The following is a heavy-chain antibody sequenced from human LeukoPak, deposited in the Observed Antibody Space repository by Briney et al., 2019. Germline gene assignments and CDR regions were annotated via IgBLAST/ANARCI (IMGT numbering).Heavy chain of an antibody. CDR2: ISSSSSYI. CDR1: GFTFSSYS. Sequence: GGSLRLSCAASGFTFSSYSMNWVRQAPGKGLEWVSSISSSSSYIYYADSVKGRFTISRDNAKNSLYLQMNSLRAEDTAVYYCARGPIAAAGPHAFDIWGQGTMVTVSS. CDR3: ARGPIAAAGPHAFDI. V-gene: IGHV3-21*01. D-gene: IGHD6-13*01. J-gene: IGHJ3*02.